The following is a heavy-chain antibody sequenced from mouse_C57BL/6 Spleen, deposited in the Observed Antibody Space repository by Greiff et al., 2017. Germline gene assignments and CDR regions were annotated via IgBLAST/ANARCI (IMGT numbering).Heavy chain of an antibody. V-gene: IGHV1-69*01. CDR2: IDPSDSYT. Sequence: QVQLQQPGAELVMPGASVKLSCKASGYTFTSYWMHWVKQRPGQGLEWIGEIDPSDSYTNYNQKFKGKSSLTVYKSTSTAYLQLSSLTSEDSAVYSCARERSSSSFAYWGQGTLVTVSA. CDR3: ARERSSSSFAY. J-gene: IGHJ3*01. D-gene: IGHD1-1*01. CDR1: GYTFTSYW.